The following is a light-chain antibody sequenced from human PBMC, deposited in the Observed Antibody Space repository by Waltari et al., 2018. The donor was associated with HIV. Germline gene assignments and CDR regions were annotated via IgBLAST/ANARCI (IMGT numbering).Light chain of an antibody. Sequence: QSALTQPASVSGSPGQSITISCTGTSSDVGSYNLVSWYQQHPGKAPKLMIYEGSKLPSGVSNRFSGSKTGNTAALTISRLQAEDDADYYCCSYAGSSTYVFGTGTEVTVL. V-gene: IGLV2-23*01. CDR2: EGS. CDR1: SSDVGSYNL. CDR3: CSYAGSSTYV. J-gene: IGLJ1*01.